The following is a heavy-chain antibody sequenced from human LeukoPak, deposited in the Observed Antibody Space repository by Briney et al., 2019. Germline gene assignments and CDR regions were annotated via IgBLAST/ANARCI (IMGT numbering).Heavy chain of an antibody. CDR1: GGTFSSYA. D-gene: IGHD5-18*01. Sequence: SVKVSCKASGGTFSSYAISWVRQAPGQGLEWMGGIIPIFGTANYAQKFQGRVTITTDESTSTAYMELSSLRSEDTAVYYCATKWIQLWYETGANYYYYYMDVWGKGTTVTVSS. V-gene: IGHV1-69*05. J-gene: IGHJ6*03. CDR2: IIPIFGTA. CDR3: ATKWIQLWYETGANYYYYYMDV.